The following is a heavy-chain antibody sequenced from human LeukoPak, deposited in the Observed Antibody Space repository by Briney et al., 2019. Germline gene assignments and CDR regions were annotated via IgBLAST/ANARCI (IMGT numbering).Heavy chain of an antibody. V-gene: IGHV1-69*05. Sequence: HWASVKVSCKASGGTFSGYAIGWVRQAPGQGLEWMGGIIPIFGTANYAQKFQGRVTITTDESTSTAYMELSSLRSEDTAVYYCARGCSSGWYCFGYWGQGTLVTVSS. D-gene: IGHD6-19*01. J-gene: IGHJ4*02. CDR3: ARGCSSGWYCFGY. CDR1: GGTFSGYA. CDR2: IIPIFGTA.